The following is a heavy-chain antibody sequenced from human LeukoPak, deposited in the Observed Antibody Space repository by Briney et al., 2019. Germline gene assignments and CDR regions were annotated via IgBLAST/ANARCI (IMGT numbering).Heavy chain of an antibody. CDR3: ARDNEIGYYDSSGYYPYYYYYGMDV. Sequence: GRSLRLSCAASGFTFSSYAMHWVRQAPGKGLEWVAVISYDGSNKYYADSVKGRFTISRDNSKNTLYLQMNSLRAEDTAVYYCARDNEIGYYDSSGYYPYYYYYGMDVWGQGTTVTVSS. D-gene: IGHD3-22*01. CDR1: GFTFSSYA. V-gene: IGHV3-30-3*01. CDR2: ISYDGSNK. J-gene: IGHJ6*02.